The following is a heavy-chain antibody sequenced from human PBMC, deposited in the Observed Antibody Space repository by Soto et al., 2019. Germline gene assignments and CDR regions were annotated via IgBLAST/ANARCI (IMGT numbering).Heavy chain of an antibody. Sequence: QVQLQESGPGLVKPSQTLSLTCSVSGGSISSGGYYWSWIRQHPGKGLEWIGYIYYSGSTYYNTSLKSRVTISVDTSKDQFSRKLSSVSAADTAVYYSARSLEGEFDYWGQGTRVTVSS. J-gene: IGHJ4*02. CDR1: GGSISSGGYY. V-gene: IGHV4-31*03. D-gene: IGHD3-16*01. CDR2: IYYSGST. CDR3: ARSLEGEFDY.